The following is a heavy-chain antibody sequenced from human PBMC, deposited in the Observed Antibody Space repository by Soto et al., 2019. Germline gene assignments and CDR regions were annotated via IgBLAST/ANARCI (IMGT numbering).Heavy chain of an antibody. Sequence: GGSLRLSCAASGFTFSSYAMHWVRQAPGKGLEWVSVIWSDGSNKYYADSMKGRFTSSRDNSKNTLYLQMNSLRAEDTAVYYCAREVAKNLWYFDYWGQGTPVTVS. CDR1: GFTFSSYA. CDR2: IWSDGSNK. CDR3: AREVAKNLWYFDY. J-gene: IGHJ4*02. V-gene: IGHV3-33*01. D-gene: IGHD6-13*01.